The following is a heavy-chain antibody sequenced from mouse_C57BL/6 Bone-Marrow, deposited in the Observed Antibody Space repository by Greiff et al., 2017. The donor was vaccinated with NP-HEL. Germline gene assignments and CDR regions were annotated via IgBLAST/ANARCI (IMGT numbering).Heavy chain of an antibody. Sequence: VQLQQSGAELVRPGASVKLSCKASGYTFTDYYINWVKQRPGQGLEWIARIYPGSGNTYYNEKSKGKATLTAEKSSSTAYMQLSSLTSEDSAVYFCARGFYYPYAMDYWGQGTSVTVSS. J-gene: IGHJ4*01. D-gene: IGHD1-1*01. V-gene: IGHV1-76*01. CDR1: GYTFTDYY. CDR3: ARGFYYPYAMDY. CDR2: IYPGSGNT.